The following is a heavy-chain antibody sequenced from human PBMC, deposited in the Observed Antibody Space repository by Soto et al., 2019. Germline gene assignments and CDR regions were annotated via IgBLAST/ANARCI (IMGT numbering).Heavy chain of an antibody. J-gene: IGHJ4*02. V-gene: IGHV4-39*01. CDR2: IYYSGST. Sequence: SETLSLTCTVSGGSISSSSYYWGWIRQPPGKGLEWIGSIYYSGSTYYNTSLKSRVTISVDTSKNQFSLKLSTVTAADTSVYYCARCKGFGELFAPWVDYWGQGTLVTVSS. D-gene: IGHD3-10*01. CDR3: ARCKGFGELFAPWVDY. CDR1: GGSISSSSYY.